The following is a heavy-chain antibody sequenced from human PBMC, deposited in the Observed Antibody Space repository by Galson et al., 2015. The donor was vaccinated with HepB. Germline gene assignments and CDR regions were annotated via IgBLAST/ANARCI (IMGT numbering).Heavy chain of an antibody. Sequence: SLRLSCAASGFTFSSYSMNWVRQAPGKGLEWVSYISSSSSTIYYADSVKGRFTISRDNAKNSLYLQMNSLRAEDTAVYYCARDLIYYGSGSYYYGMDVWGQGTTVTVSS. CDR2: ISSSSSTI. CDR1: GFTFSSYS. J-gene: IGHJ6*02. CDR3: ARDLIYYGSGSYYYGMDV. V-gene: IGHV3-48*04. D-gene: IGHD3-10*01.